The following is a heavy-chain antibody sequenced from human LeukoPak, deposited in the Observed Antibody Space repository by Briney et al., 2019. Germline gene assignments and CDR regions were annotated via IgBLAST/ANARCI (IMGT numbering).Heavy chain of an antibody. CDR1: GGTFSSYA. CDR3: ARDRQDFWSGYSNYYFDY. J-gene: IGHJ4*02. Sequence: SVKVSCKASGGTFSSYAISWVRQAPGQGLEWMGGIIPIFGTANYAQKFQGRVTITADESTSTAYMELSSLRSEDTAVYYCARDRQDFWSGYSNYYFDYWGQGTLITVSS. D-gene: IGHD3-3*01. CDR2: IIPIFGTA. V-gene: IGHV1-69*13.